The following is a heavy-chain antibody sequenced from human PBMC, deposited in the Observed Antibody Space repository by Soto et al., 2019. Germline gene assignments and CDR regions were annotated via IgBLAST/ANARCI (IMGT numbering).Heavy chain of an antibody. Sequence: PGGSLRLSCAASGFTFSSYGMHWVRQAPGKGLEWVAVISYDGSNKYYADSVKGRFTISRDNSKNTLYLQMNSLRAEDTAVYYCAKDRGPSGSGSYYPPGGVWFDPWGQGTLVTVSS. J-gene: IGHJ5*02. CDR2: ISYDGSNK. CDR3: AKDRGPSGSGSYYPPGGVWFDP. V-gene: IGHV3-30*18. CDR1: GFTFSSYG. D-gene: IGHD3-10*01.